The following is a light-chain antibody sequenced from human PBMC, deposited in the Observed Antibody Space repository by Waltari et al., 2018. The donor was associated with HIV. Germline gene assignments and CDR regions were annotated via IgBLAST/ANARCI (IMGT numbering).Light chain of an antibody. Sequence: DIQLTQSPSFLSASVGDRVTITCRASQGISSYLAWYQQKPGKAPKLLIYAASTLQSGVPSRFIGSGSGTEFTLTISSLQPEDFATYYCQHLNSYPLTFGPGTKVDIK. V-gene: IGKV1-9*01. J-gene: IGKJ3*01. CDR2: AAS. CDR1: QGISSY. CDR3: QHLNSYPLT.